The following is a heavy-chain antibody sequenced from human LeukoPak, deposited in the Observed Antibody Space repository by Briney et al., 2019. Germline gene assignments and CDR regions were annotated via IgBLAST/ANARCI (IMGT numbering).Heavy chain of an antibody. V-gene: IGHV4-59*01. CDR2: IHSNGGA. Sequence: SETLSLTCTVSGGSIRNYYWSWIRHPPGKGLEWIGFIHSNGGANYNASLNSRATISRDTSRSQVSLKLTSVTAADTAVYYCASSNLGSLGQFDPWGQGTLVTVSS. CDR1: GGSIRNYY. CDR3: ASSNLGSLGQFDP. J-gene: IGHJ5*02. D-gene: IGHD3-10*01.